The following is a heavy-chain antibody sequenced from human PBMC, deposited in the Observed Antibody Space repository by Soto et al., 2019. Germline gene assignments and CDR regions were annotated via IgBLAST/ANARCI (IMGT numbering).Heavy chain of an antibody. Sequence: QVQLQQWGAGLLKPSETLSLTCAVYGGSFSGYYWSWIRQPPGKGLEWIGEINHRGSTNYNPSLKRRVTISVDTSKNQFALRLSSVTAADAAVYYCARRLTRSSFNDYWGQGTLVTVSS. V-gene: IGHV4-34*01. CDR1: GGSFSGYY. CDR2: INHRGST. J-gene: IGHJ4*02. D-gene: IGHD6-13*01. CDR3: ARRLTRSSFNDY.